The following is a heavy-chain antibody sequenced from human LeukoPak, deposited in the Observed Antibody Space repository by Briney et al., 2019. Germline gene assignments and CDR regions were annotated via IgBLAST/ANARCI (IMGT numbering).Heavy chain of an antibody. CDR3: ARGRRIVVVLGTTRTHRDYYMDV. Sequence: SETLSLTCVVYGGSFSGYYWSWIRQPPGKGLEWIGEINHSGSTNHNPSLKSRVTISLDTSKNQFSLKLSSVTAADTAVYYCARGRRIVVVLGTTRTHRDYYMDVWGKGTTVTVSS. J-gene: IGHJ6*03. CDR1: GGSFSGYY. CDR2: INHSGST. V-gene: IGHV4-34*01. D-gene: IGHD2-15*01.